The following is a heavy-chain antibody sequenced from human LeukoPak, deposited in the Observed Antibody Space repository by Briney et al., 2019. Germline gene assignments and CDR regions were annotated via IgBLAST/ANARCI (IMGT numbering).Heavy chain of an antibody. D-gene: IGHD2-15*01. CDR2: INHSGST. V-gene: IGHV4-34*01. CDR3: ARGDCSGGSCYSDF. Sequence: SETLSLTCAVYGGSFSGYYWSWIRQPPGKGLEWIGEINHSGSTNYNPSLKSRVTISVDTSKNQFSLKLSSVTAADTAVYYCARGDCSGGSCYSDFWGQGTLVTVSS. CDR1: GGSFSGYY. J-gene: IGHJ4*02.